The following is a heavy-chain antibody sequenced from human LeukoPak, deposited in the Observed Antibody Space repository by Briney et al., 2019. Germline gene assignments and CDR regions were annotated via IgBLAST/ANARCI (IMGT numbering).Heavy chain of an antibody. J-gene: IGHJ5*02. CDR2: ISSTSSYI. Sequence: GGSLRLSCAASGFTFSSYGMYWVRQPQGKGLEWVSSISSTSSYIYYADSVKGRFTISRDNAKNSLYLQMNSLRAEDTAVYYCARRYYDSGGYSDHWGQGTLVTVPS. V-gene: IGHV3-21*01. D-gene: IGHD3-22*01. CDR3: ARRYYDSGGYSDH. CDR1: GFTFSSYG.